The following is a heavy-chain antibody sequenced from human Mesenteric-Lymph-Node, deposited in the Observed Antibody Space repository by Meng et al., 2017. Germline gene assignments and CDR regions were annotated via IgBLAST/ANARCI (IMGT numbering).Heavy chain of an antibody. CDR3: TNDRLSH. J-gene: IGHJ1*01. D-gene: IGHD1-1*01. V-gene: IGHV3-74*01. Sequence: VPPGASGGGVATAWGSLGHLWSAIGFTLPDHWLHWVRQGPGKGLLWVSRINPDGTNAAYADSVKGRFTISRDNSKNIVYLQMNGLKGEDTAFYYCTNDRLSHWGQGALVTVSS. CDR2: INPDGTNA. CDR1: GFTLPDHW.